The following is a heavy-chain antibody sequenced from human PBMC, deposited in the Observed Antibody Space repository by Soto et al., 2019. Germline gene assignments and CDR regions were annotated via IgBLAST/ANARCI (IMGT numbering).Heavy chain of an antibody. CDR2: ISAYNGNT. D-gene: IGHD3-16*01. CDR1: GYTFTSYG. J-gene: IGHJ6*03. CDR3: ARVYDYIWWSYPLRDYYYMDV. Sequence: QVQLVQSGAEVKKPGASVKVSCKASGYTFTSYGISWVRQAPGQGLEWMGWISAYNGNTNYAQKLQGRVTMTTDTSTSTAYMELRSLRPDDTAVYYCARVYDYIWWSYPLRDYYYMDVWGKGTTVTVSS. V-gene: IGHV1-18*01.